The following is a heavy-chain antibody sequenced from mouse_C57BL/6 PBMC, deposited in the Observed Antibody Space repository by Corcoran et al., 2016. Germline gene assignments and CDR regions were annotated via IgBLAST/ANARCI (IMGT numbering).Heavy chain of an antibody. Sequence: DVQLQESGPGLVKPSQSLSLTCSVTGYSITSGYYWNWIRQFPGNKLEWMGYISYDGSNNYNPSLKNRISITRDTSKNQFFLKLNSVTTEDTATYYCVRDRADHYAMDYWGQGTSVTVSS. V-gene: IGHV3-6*01. CDR1: GYSITSGYY. J-gene: IGHJ4*01. D-gene: IGHD3-1*01. CDR3: VRDRADHYAMDY. CDR2: ISYDGSN.